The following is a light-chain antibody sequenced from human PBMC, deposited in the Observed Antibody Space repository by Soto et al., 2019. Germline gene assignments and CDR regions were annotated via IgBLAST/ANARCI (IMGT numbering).Light chain of an antibody. CDR1: QSISSW. CDR3: QQYDTYST. CDR2: KAS. V-gene: IGKV1-5*03. J-gene: IGKJ1*01. Sequence: DIQMTQSPSTLSASVGDRVTITCRASQSISSWLAWYQQKPGKAPKLLIYKASTLESGVPLRFSGFGSGAEFTLTISSLQTDEFATYYCQQYDTYSTFGQGTKVEI.